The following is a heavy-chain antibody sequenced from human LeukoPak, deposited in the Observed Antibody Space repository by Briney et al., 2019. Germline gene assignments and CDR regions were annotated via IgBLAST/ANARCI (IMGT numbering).Heavy chain of an antibody. CDR1: GFTLSSYS. J-gene: IGHJ4*02. V-gene: IGHV3-21*01. CDR3: AREGYYGSGRPRGIDY. Sequence: GGSLRLSCAASGFTLSSYSMNWVRQAPGKGLEWVSSISSSSSYIYYADSVKGRFTISRDNAKNSLYLQMNSLRAEDTAVYYCAREGYYGSGRPRGIDYWGQGTLVTVSP. D-gene: IGHD3-10*01. CDR2: ISSSSSYI.